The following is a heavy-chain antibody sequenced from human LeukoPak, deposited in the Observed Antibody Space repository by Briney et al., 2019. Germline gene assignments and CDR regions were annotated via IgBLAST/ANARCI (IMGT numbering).Heavy chain of an antibody. J-gene: IGHJ5*02. D-gene: IGHD3-3*01. V-gene: IGHV3-23*01. CDR2: ISGRGGSGGNS. Sequence: GGSLRLSCAASGFTFSSYAMSWVRQAPGKGLEWVSAISGRGGSGGNSFYAESVKSRFTITRDNSKNTVYLQMNSLKTEDTAVYYCAKYNGEGYDFWSGFTSGGFDPWGQGTLVTVSS. CDR3: AKYNGEGYDFWSGFTSGGFDP. CDR1: GFTFSSYA.